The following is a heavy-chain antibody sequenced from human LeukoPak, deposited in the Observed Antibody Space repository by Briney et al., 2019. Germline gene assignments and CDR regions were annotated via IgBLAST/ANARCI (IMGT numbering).Heavy chain of an antibody. CDR2: VSGSGGTT. D-gene: IGHD2-15*01. V-gene: IGHV3-23*01. CDR1: GFTFSSYA. J-gene: IGHJ2*01. Sequence: GGSLRLSCAASGFTFSSYAMSWVRQAPGKGLEWVSAVSGSGGTTYYADSVKGRFTISRDNSKNTVYLQMNSLSAEDTAVYYCAKGPAPYCSGGSCYSPHWYFDLWGRGTLVTVSS. CDR3: AKGPAPYCSGGSCYSPHWYFDL.